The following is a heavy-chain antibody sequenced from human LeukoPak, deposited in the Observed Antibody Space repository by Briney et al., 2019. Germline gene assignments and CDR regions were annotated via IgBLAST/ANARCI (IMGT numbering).Heavy chain of an antibody. Sequence: PSQTLSLTCSVSGGSINSGGYYWSWIRQHPGKGLEWIGYIYYSGSTYYNPSLKSRVTMSVDTSKNQFSLKLNSVTAADTAVYYCARHVSGIYGSRGDLDYWGQGTLVTVSS. D-gene: IGHD3-10*01. CDR2: IYYSGST. J-gene: IGHJ4*02. V-gene: IGHV4-31*03. CDR3: ARHVSGIYGSRGDLDY. CDR1: GGSINSGGYY.